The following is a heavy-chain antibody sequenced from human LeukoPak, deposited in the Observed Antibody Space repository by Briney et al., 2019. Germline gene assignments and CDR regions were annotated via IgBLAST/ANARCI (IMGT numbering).Heavy chain of an antibody. J-gene: IGHJ1*01. V-gene: IGHV1-69*05. CDR2: IIPIFGTA. CDR1: GGTFSSYA. CDR3: ARQYSSSSRYFQH. D-gene: IGHD6-6*01. Sequence: SVKVSCKASGGTFSSYAISWVRQAPGQGLEWMGRIIPIFGTANYAQKFQGRVTITTDESTSTAYMELSSLRSEDTAVYYCARQYSSSSRYFQHWGQGTLVTVSS.